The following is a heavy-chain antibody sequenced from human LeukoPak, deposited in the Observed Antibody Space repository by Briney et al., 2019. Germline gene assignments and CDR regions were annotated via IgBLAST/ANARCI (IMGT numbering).Heavy chain of an antibody. D-gene: IGHD3-10*01. CDR2: ISYDGSNK. J-gene: IGHJ4*02. V-gene: IGHV3-30-3*01. CDR3: ARDYTGVIGY. Sequence: PGGSLRLSCAASGXTFSSYAMHWVLQAPGKGLEWVAVISYDGSNKYYADSVKGRFTISRDNSKNTLYLQMNSLRAEDTAVYYCARDYTGVIGYWGQGTVVTVSS. CDR1: GXTFSSYA.